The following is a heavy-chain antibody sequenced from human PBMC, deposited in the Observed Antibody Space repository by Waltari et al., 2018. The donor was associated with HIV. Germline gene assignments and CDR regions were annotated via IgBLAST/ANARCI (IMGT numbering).Heavy chain of an antibody. Sequence: QVQLVESGGGVVQPGRSLRLSCAASGFTFSSYAMHWVRQAPGKGLEWVEVISYDGSNKYYADSVKGRFTISRDNSKNTLYLQMNSLRAEDTAGYYCARDPQYCSSTSCSYYFDYWGQGTLVTVSS. J-gene: IGHJ4*02. D-gene: IGHD2-2*01. CDR1: GFTFSSYA. V-gene: IGHV3-30-3*01. CDR3: ARDPQYCSSTSCSYYFDY. CDR2: ISYDGSNK.